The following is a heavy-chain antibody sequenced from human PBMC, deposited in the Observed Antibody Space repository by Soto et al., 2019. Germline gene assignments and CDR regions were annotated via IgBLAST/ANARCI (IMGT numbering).Heavy chain of an antibody. J-gene: IGHJ4*02. D-gene: IGHD6-13*01. V-gene: IGHV1-8*01. CDR1: GYTFTSYD. CDR2: MNPTSGNT. Sequence: QVQLVQSGAEVKKPGASVKVSCKASGYTFTSYDINWVRQATGQGLEWMGWMNPTSGNTGYAQKFQGRGPMPTNTSISTAYMELGSQRSENRAVYYGARGQDRSRPRPDHLGQGNLVTVPS. CDR3: ARGQDRSRPRPDH.